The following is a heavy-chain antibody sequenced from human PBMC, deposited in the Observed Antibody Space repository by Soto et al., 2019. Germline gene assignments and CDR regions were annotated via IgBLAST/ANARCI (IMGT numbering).Heavy chain of an antibody. CDR1: GYTLTELS. D-gene: IGHD1-20*01. CDR2: FDPEDGET. V-gene: IGHV1-24*01. Sequence: GASVKVSCKVSGYTLTELSMHWVRQAPGKGLEWMGGFDPEDGETIYAQKFQGRVTMTEDTSTDTAYMELSSLRSEDTAVYYCAIVMHNWNDIPAFDIWGQGTMVTVSS. CDR3: AIVMHNWNDIPAFDI. J-gene: IGHJ3*02.